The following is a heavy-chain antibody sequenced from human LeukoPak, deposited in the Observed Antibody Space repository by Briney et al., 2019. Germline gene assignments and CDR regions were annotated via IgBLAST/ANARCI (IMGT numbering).Heavy chain of an antibody. V-gene: IGHV3-7*01. D-gene: IGHD6-19*01. CDR2: IKQDGSEK. J-gene: IGHJ6*03. Sequence: PGGSLRLSCAASGFTFSSYWMSWVRQAPGKGLEWVANIKQDGSEKYYVDSVKGRFTISRDNAKNSLYLQMNSLRAEDTAVYYCARDPEWLVRYYYMDVWGKGTTVTVSS. CDR3: ARDPEWLVRYYYMDV. CDR1: GFTFSSYW.